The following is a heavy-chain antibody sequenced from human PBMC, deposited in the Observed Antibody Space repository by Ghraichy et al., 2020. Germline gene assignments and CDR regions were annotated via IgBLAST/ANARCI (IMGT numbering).Heavy chain of an antibody. CDR3: ARGAYCSSTSCYADYYYDGMDV. CDR2: IYYSGST. Sequence: SETLSLTCTVSGGSISSSYWSWIRQPPGKGLEWIGYIYYSGSTNYNPSLKSRVTISVDTSKNQFSLKLSSVTAADTAVYYCARGAYCSSTSCYADYYYDGMDVWGQGTTVTVSS. CDR1: GGSISSSY. J-gene: IGHJ6*02. D-gene: IGHD2-2*01. V-gene: IGHV4-59*01.